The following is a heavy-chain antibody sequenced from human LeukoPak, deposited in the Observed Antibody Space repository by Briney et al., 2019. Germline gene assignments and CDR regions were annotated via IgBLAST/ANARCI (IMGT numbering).Heavy chain of an antibody. CDR1: GGSISSGGYS. V-gene: IGHV4-30-2*01. J-gene: IGHJ6*04. CDR2: IYHSGST. D-gene: IGHD2-2*01. Sequence: SETLSLTCAVSGGSISSGGYSWSWIRQPPGKGLEWIGYIYHSGSTYYNPSLKSRVTISVDRSKNQFSLKLSSVTAADTAVYYCARTYCSSTSCNDGNYYYYGMDVWGKGTTVTVSS. CDR3: ARTYCSSTSCNDGNYYYYGMDV.